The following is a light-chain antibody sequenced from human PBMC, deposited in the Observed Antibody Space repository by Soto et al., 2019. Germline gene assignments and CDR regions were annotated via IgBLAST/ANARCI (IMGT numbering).Light chain of an antibody. Sequence: QSALTQPASVSRSPGQSITISCTGTSSDVGNYNLVSWYQQHPGKAPKLMIYEASKRPSGVSNRFSASKSGITASLTISGLQAEDEADYYCCSYAGGSPLGVFGTGTKVTV. V-gene: IGLV2-23*02. CDR2: EAS. CDR1: SSDVGNYNL. J-gene: IGLJ1*01. CDR3: CSYAGGSPLGV.